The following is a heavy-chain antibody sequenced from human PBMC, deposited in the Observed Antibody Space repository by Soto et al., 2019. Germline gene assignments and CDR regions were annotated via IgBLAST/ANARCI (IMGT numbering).Heavy chain of an antibody. CDR3: ARVVISGSYLDY. D-gene: IGHD1-26*01. CDR1: GFTLSCCA. CDR2: ISRTADTT. Sequence: PGGSLRLSCAASGFTLSCCAMSWVRQAPGQGLEWVSAISRTADTTYYADSVKGRFTVSRDNAKNSLYLQMNSLRAEDTAVYYCARVVISGSYLDYWGQGTLVTVSS. V-gene: IGHV3-23*01. J-gene: IGHJ4*02.